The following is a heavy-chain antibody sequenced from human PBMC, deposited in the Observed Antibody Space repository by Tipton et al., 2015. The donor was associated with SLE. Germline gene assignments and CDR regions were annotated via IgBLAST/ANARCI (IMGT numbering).Heavy chain of an antibody. V-gene: IGHV3-66*01. CDR2: IYSGGKT. Sequence: GSLRLSCAASGFDVTDHYMSWVRQAPGKGLEWVSVIYSGGKTNSADSVKGRFTISSDNSKNILFLDMNGLRAEDSGVYYCARGDYGDYTLFDRWGQGTLVNVTP. CDR3: ARGDYGDYTLFDR. J-gene: IGHJ5*02. CDR1: GFDVTDHY. D-gene: IGHD4-17*01.